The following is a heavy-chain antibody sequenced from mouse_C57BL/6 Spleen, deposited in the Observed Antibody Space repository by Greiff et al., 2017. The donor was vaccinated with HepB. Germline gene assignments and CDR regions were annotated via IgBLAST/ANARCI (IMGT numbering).Heavy chain of an antibody. CDR1: GYTFTSYW. D-gene: IGHD3-2*02. V-gene: IGHV1-50*01. Sequence: QVQLQQPGAELVKPGASVKLSCKASGYTFTSYWMQWVKQRPGQGLEWIGEIDPSDSYTNYNQKFKGKATLTVDTSSSTAYMQLSSLTSEDSAVYYCARWGSSGYAMDYWGQGTSVTVSS. CDR3: ARWGSSGYAMDY. J-gene: IGHJ4*01. CDR2: IDPSDSYT.